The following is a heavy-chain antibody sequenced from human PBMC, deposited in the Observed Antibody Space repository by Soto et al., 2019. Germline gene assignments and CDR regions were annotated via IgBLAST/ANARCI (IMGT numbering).Heavy chain of an antibody. CDR3: ERHSFFLEAAGNWLDP. CDR1: GGSISSTSHY. Sequence: SETLSLTCTVSGGSISSTSHYWGWIRQPPGKGLEWIGSIYYSGNTDYNPSLKSRVTISVDTSKNRFSLKLSSVTAADTAVYYRERHSFFLEAAGNWLDPWGQGTLVTVSS. V-gene: IGHV4-39*01. CDR2: IYYSGNT. J-gene: IGHJ5*02. D-gene: IGHD6-25*01.